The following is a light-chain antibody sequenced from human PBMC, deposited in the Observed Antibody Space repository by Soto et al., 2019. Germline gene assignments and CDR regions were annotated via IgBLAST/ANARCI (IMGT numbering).Light chain of an antibody. J-gene: IGLJ2*01. CDR3: SSYTSSSTLA. CDR1: SSDVGGYNY. Sequence: QSVLTQPASVSGSPGQSITISCTGTSSDVGGYNYVSWYQQHPGKAPKLMIYEVSNWPSGVSNRFSGSKSGNKASLTISGLQAEDEADYYCSSYTSSSTLAFGGGTKVTVL. CDR2: EVS. V-gene: IGLV2-14*01.